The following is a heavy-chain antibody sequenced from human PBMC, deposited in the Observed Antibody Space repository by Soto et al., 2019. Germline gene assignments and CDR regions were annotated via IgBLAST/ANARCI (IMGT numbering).Heavy chain of an antibody. CDR1: GYTFTSYA. J-gene: IGHJ2*01. D-gene: IGHD1-26*01. Sequence: ASVKVSCKASGYTFTSYAMHWVRQAPGQRLEWMGWINAGNGNTKYSQKFQGRVTITRDTSASTAYMELSSLRSEDTAVYYCARGGSLYWYFDLWGRGTLVTISS. CDR3: ARGGSLYWYFDL. V-gene: IGHV1-3*01. CDR2: INAGNGNT.